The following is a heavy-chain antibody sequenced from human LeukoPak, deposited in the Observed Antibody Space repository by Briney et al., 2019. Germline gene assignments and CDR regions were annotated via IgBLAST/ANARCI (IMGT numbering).Heavy chain of an antibody. D-gene: IGHD5-18*01. V-gene: IGHV4-38-2*02. Sequence: SETLSLTCTVSGYSISSGYYWGWIRQPPGKGLEWIGSIYHSGSTYYNPSLKSRVTISVDTSKNQFSLKLSSVTAADTAVYYCAREVELWFDDYWGQGTLVTVSS. J-gene: IGHJ4*02. CDR1: GYSISSGYY. CDR2: IYHSGST. CDR3: AREVELWFDDY.